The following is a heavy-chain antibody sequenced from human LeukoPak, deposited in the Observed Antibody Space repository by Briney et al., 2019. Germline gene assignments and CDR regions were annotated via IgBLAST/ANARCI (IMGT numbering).Heavy chain of an antibody. CDR2: MNPNSGNT. Sequence: ASVKVSRKTSGYTFTSYDINWVRQATGQGLEWMGWMNPNSGNTGYAQKFQGRVTMTRSTSINTAYMELSGLRSEDTAVYYCAKGRAGRGSRTPLLDYWGQGTLVTVSS. D-gene: IGHD3-10*01. CDR1: GYTFTSYD. CDR3: AKGRAGRGSRTPLLDY. J-gene: IGHJ4*02. V-gene: IGHV1-8*01.